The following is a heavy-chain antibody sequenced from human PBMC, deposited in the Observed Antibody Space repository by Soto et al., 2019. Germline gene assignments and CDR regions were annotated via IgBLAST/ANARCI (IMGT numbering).Heavy chain of an antibody. CDR3: AKVEDIVVVVAATPVF. CDR2: ISGSGGST. J-gene: IGHJ4*02. V-gene: IGHV3-23*01. D-gene: IGHD2-15*01. CDR1: GFTFSSYA. Sequence: GGSLRLSCAASGFTFSSYAMSWVRQAPGKGLEWVSAISGSGGSTYYADSVKGRFTISRDNSKNTLYLQMNSLRAEDTAVYYCAKVEDIVVVVAATPVFWGQGTLVTVSS.